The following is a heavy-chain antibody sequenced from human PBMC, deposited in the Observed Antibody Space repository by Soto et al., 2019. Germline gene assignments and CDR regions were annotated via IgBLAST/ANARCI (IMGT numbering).Heavy chain of an antibody. CDR3: ARGMAEEQIFYYFDY. CDR2: FDPEIGET. CDR1: GYTLNEVS. D-gene: IGHD3-9*01. Sequence: GASVKVSCKVSGYTLNEVSMHWVRQAPGKGLEWMGGFDPEIGETVSAQKFQGRVTMTEDTSTDTAYMELRSLRSEDTAVYYCARGMAEEQIFYYFDYWGQGALVTVSS. J-gene: IGHJ4*02. V-gene: IGHV1-24*01.